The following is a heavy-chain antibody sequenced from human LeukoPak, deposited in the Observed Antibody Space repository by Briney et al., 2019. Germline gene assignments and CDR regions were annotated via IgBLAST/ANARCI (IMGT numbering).Heavy chain of an antibody. J-gene: IGHJ4*02. CDR2: ISAYNGNT. CDR1: GYTFTSYG. CDR3: ARRNLVGATNRDFRVERDY. D-gene: IGHD1-26*01. Sequence: ASVKVSCKASGYTFTSYGISWVRQAPGQGLEWMGWISAYNGNTNYAQKLQGRVTMTTDTSTSTAYMELRSLRSDDTAVYYCARRNLVGATNRDFRVERDYWGQGTLVTVSS. V-gene: IGHV1-18*01.